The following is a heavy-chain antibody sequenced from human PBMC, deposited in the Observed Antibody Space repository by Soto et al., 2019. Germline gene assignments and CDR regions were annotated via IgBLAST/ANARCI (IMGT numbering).Heavy chain of an antibody. CDR2: IIPIFGTA. D-gene: IGHD2-15*01. CDR3: ARDGPLLPPTYFDY. CDR1: GGTFSSYA. J-gene: IGHJ4*02. V-gene: IGHV1-69*12. Sequence: QVQLVQSGAEVKKPGSSVKVSCKASGGTFSSYAISWVRQAPGQGLEWMGGIIPIFGTANYAQKFQGRVTITADESTITDYMALSSLRSEDTAVYYCARDGPLLPPTYFDYWGQGTLVTVSS.